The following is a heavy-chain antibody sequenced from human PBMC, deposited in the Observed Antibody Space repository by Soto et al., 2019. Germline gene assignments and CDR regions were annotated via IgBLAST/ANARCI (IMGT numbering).Heavy chain of an antibody. J-gene: IGHJ5*02. CDR2: TSSNSATV. CDR3: ARHVDTSMVSRLFDP. CDR1: GLTFSIYS. Sequence: EAQLVEAGGGLAQPVGSLRLYCGAAGLTFSIYSMHWVRQAPGQGPERVAYTSSNSATVYYADSVKGRFTIARDDAKNSLDLHMNSLRDEDTAVYYCARHVDTSMVSRLFDPWGRGTLVTVYS. V-gene: IGHV3-48*02. D-gene: IGHD5-18*01.